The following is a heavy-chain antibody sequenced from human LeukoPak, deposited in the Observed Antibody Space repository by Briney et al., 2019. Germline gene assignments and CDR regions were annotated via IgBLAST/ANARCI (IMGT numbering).Heavy chain of an antibody. D-gene: IGHD2-2*01. V-gene: IGHV3-23*01. CDR3: AKAATNLGYCSSTSCYAWFDY. CDR2: ISGSGGST. J-gene: IGHJ4*02. CDR1: GFTFSSYA. Sequence: PGGSLRLSCAASGFTFSSYAMSWVRQAPAKGLEWVSAISGSGGSTYYADSVKGRFTISRDNSKNTLYLQMNSLRAEDTAVYYCAKAATNLGYCSSTSCYAWFDYWGQGTLLTVSS.